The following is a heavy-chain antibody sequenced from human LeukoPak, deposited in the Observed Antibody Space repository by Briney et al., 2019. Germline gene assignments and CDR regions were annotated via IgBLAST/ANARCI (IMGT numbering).Heavy chain of an antibody. V-gene: IGHV1-2*02. CDR2: INPNSGGT. CDR1: GYTFTGYY. CDR3: ARANYYGSGKKDLDY. Sequence: GASVKVSCKASGYTFTGYYMHWVRQAPGQGLEWMGWINPNSGGTNYAQKFQGRVTMTRDTSISTAYMELSRLRSDDTAVYYCARANYYGSGKKDLDYWGQGTLVTVSS. D-gene: IGHD3-10*01. J-gene: IGHJ4*02.